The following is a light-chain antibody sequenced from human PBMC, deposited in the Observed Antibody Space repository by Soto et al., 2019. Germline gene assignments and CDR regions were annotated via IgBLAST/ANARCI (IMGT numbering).Light chain of an antibody. CDR3: QQLNSYPALT. CDR2: AAS. V-gene: IGKV1-9*01. J-gene: IGKJ4*01. CDR1: QGISSY. Sequence: DIQLTQSPSFLSASVGDRVTITCRASQGISSYLAWYQQKPGKAPKLLIYAASTLQSGVPSRFSGSGSGEEFPLTISSLQPEDFATYYCQQLNSYPALTFGGGTKVEIK.